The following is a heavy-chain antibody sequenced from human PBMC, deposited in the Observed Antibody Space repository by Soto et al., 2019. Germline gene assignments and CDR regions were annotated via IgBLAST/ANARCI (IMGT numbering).Heavy chain of an antibody. D-gene: IGHD6-19*01. V-gene: IGHV3-9*01. CDR1: GFTFHDYA. CDR3: AKDIREYSSGWTYFDY. Sequence: LRLSCAASGFTFHDYAMHWVRQGQGKGLEWVSGITWNSGSIDYADSVKGRFTISRDNAKNSLYLQMNSLRPEVTALYYCAKDIREYSSGWTYFDYWGHGTLVTVSS. CDR2: ITWNSGSI. J-gene: IGHJ4*01.